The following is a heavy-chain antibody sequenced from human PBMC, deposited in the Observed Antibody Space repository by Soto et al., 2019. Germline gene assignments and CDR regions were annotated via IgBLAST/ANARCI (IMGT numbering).Heavy chain of an antibody. D-gene: IGHD3-3*01. J-gene: IGHJ6*02. CDR3: ARLYGGYGMDV. V-gene: IGHV1-18*04. CDR1: GYTFTNYG. CDR2: ISAYNGYT. Sequence: ASVKVSCKASGYTFTNYGLNWVRQAPGQGLEWMGWISAYNGYTNYAQKLQGRVTMTTDTPTSTAYMELRSLRSDDTAVYYCARLYGGYGMDVWGQGTTVTVSS.